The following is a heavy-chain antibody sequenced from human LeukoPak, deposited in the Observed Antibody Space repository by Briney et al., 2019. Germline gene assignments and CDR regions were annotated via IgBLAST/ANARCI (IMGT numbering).Heavy chain of an antibody. CDR2: IRYDGSNK. V-gene: IGHV3-30*02. CDR3: AKDGGFGELFLDY. D-gene: IGHD3-10*01. J-gene: IGHJ4*02. Sequence: PGRSLRLSCAASGFTFSSYAMHWVRQAPGKGLEWVAFIRYDGSNKYYADSMKGRFTISRDNSKNTLYLQMNSLRAEDTAVYYCAKDGGFGELFLDYWGQGTLVTVSS. CDR1: GFTFSSYA.